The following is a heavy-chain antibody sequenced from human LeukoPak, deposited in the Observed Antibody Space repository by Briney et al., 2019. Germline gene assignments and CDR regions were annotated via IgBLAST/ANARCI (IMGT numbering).Heavy chain of an antibody. J-gene: IGHJ6*03. D-gene: IGHD5/OR15-5a*01. CDR1: GGSISSYY. CDR3: ARGVPTARRNYYYYYYYMDV. V-gene: IGHV4-59*01. CDR2: IYYSGST. Sequence: SETLSLTCTVSGGSISSYYWSWIRQPPGKGLEWIGYIYYSGSTNYNPSLKSRVTISVDTSKNQFSLKLSFVTAADTAVYYCARGVPTARRNYYYYYYYMDVWGKGTTVTVSS.